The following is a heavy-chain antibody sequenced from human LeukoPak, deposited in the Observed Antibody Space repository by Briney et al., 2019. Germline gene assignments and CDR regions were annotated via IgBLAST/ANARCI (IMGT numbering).Heavy chain of an antibody. Sequence: GESLKISYKGSGYSFTSYWIGWVRQMPGKGLEWMGIIYPGDSDTRYSPSFQGQVTISADKSISTAYLQWSSLKASDTAMYYCARAAAAGDYYYYGMDVWGQGTTVTVSS. V-gene: IGHV5-51*01. D-gene: IGHD6-13*01. CDR2: IYPGDSDT. J-gene: IGHJ6*02. CDR3: ARAAAAGDYYYYGMDV. CDR1: GYSFTSYW.